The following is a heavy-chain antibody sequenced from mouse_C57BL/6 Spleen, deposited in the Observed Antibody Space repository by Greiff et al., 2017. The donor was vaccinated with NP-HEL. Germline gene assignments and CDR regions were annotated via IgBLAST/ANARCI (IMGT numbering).Heavy chain of an antibody. CDR1: GYTFTSYW. Sequence: QVQLQQPGAELVKPGASVKLSCKASGYTFTSYWMHWVKQRPGQGLEWIGMIHPNSGSTNYNEKFKSKATLTVDKSSSPAYMQLSSRTAEDSAVYYCARLGNYPFAYWGQGTLVTVSA. J-gene: IGHJ3*01. D-gene: IGHD1-1*02. CDR3: ARLGNYPFAY. CDR2: IHPNSGST. V-gene: IGHV1-64*01.